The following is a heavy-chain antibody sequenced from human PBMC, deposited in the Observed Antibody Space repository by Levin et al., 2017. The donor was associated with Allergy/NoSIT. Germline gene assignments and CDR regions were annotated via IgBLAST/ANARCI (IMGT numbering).Heavy chain of an antibody. V-gene: IGHV4-39*01. D-gene: IGHD3-3*01. CDR2: IYYSGST. CDR3: ARRAAGWIWSWFDP. J-gene: IGHJ5*02. Sequence: SETLSLTCTVSGGSISSSSYYWGWIRQPPGKGLEWIGSIYYSGSTYYNPSLKSRVTISVDTSKNQFSLKLSSVTAADTAVYYCARRAAGWIWSWFDPWGQGTLVTVSS. CDR1: GGSISSSSYY.